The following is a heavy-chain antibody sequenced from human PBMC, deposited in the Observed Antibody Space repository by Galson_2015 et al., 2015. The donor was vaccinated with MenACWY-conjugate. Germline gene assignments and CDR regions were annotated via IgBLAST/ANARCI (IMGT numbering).Heavy chain of an antibody. CDR3: ATKVEMATIIPYYFDY. D-gene: IGHD5-24*01. CDR2: IYPGDSDT. V-gene: IGHV5-51*01. CDR1: GYSFTSYW. J-gene: IGHJ4*02. Sequence: QSGAEVKKPGESLKISCKGYGYSFTSYWIGWVRQMPGKGLEWMGNIYPGDSDTRYSPSFQGQVTISADKSISTAYLQWSSLKASDTAMYYCATKVEMATIIPYYFDYWGQGTLVTVSS.